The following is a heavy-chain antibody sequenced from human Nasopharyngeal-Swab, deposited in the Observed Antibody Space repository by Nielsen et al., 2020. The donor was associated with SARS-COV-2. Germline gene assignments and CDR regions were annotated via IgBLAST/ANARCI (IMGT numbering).Heavy chain of an antibody. CDR3: ARGPGGANYWVDDS. Sequence: GESLKISCAASGFTFNRYWMHWVRQAPGKGLVWVSRINSDGRTTNYADSVKGRFTVSRDNPKNTLYLQMNSLRDEDTAVYYCARGPGGANYWVDDSWGQGTLVTVSS. D-gene: IGHD4/OR15-4a*01. CDR2: INSDGRTT. CDR1: GFTFNRYW. V-gene: IGHV3-74*01. J-gene: IGHJ5*01.